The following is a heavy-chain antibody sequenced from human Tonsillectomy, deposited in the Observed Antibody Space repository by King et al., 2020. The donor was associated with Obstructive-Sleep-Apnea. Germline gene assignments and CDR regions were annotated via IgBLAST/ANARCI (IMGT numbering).Heavy chain of an antibody. CDR3: ARDIDYDILTGHPLDY. V-gene: IGHV3-11*01. CDR1: GFTFSDYY. D-gene: IGHD3-9*01. J-gene: IGHJ4*02. CDR2: ISSSGSTI. Sequence: VQLVESGGGLVKPGGSLRLSCAASGFTFSDYYMSWIRQAPGKGLEWGLYISSSGSTIYYADSVKGRFTISRDNAKNSLYLQMNSLRAEDTAVYYCARDIDYDILTGHPLDYWGQGTLVTVSS.